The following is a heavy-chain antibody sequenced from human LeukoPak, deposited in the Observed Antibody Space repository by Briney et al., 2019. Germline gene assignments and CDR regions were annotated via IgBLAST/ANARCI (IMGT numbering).Heavy chain of an antibody. D-gene: IGHD6-19*01. V-gene: IGHV3-23*01. CDR2: IVGSGGGT. J-gene: IGHJ4*02. CDR3: AKDRSGWTPEY. Sequence: GGSLRLSCAASGFTFSIYAMSWVRQAPGKGLEWVSTIVGSGGGTYYADSVKGRFTISRDNSKNTLYLQMNSLRAEDTAVYYCAKDRSGWTPEYWGQGTLVTVSS. CDR1: GFTFSIYA.